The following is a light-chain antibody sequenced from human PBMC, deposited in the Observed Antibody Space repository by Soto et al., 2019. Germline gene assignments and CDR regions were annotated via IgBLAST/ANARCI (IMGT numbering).Light chain of an antibody. J-gene: IGKJ3*01. V-gene: IGKV3-20*01. Sequence: EIVLTQSPGTLSLSPGERGTLSCRASQSVSSSYLAWYQQKPGQAPRLLIYGASSRATGISDRFSGSGSGTDFTLTISRLEPEDFAVYYCQQYGSSLLFGPGTKVDIK. CDR3: QQYGSSLL. CDR2: GAS. CDR1: QSVSSSY.